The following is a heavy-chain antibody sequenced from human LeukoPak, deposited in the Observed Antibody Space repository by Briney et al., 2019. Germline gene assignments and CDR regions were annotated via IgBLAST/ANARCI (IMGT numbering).Heavy chain of an antibody. D-gene: IGHD3-16*01. CDR3: ARGLSDY. J-gene: IGHJ4*02. V-gene: IGHV4-39*07. Sequence: SETLSLTCTVSGASISNSFYYWGWIRQPPGKGLEWIGSIYYSGSTYYNPSLKSRVTISVDTSKNQFSLKLSSVTAADTAVYYCARGLSDYWGQGTLVTVSS. CDR2: IYYSGST. CDR1: GASISNSFYY.